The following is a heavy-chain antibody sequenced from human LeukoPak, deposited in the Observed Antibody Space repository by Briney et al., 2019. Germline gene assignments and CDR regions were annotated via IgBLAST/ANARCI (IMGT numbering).Heavy chain of an antibody. CDR1: GFTFSSYA. Sequence: RPGGSLRLSCAASGFTFSSYAMSWVRQAPGKGLEWVSAISGSGGSTYYADSVKGRVTISRDNCKNTLYLQMNSLRAEDTAVYYCARTGYDFWSGYSVWGQGTMVTVSS. D-gene: IGHD3-3*01. J-gene: IGHJ3*01. CDR3: ARTGYDFWSGYSV. CDR2: ISGSGGST. V-gene: IGHV3-23*01.